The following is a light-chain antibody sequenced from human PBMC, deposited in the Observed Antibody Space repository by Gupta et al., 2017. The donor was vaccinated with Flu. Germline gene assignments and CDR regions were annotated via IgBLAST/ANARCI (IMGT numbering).Light chain of an antibody. V-gene: IGKV1-39*01. Sequence: DIQMTQSPSSLSASVGDRVTITCRASQSITTFLNWYQQKPGKAPNLLIYAASSLQSGVPSRFSGSGSWTDFTLTISSLQPEDFATYYCQQSHSTPRTFGPGTKVEIK. CDR1: QSITTF. CDR2: AAS. J-gene: IGKJ3*01. CDR3: QQSHSTPRT.